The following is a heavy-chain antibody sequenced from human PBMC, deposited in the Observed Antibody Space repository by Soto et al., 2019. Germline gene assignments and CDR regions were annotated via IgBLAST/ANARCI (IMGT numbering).Heavy chain of an antibody. CDR3: ARSSFDY. V-gene: IGHV3-21*01. CDR1: GFTFSGYT. Sequence: PGGSLRLSCAASGFTFSGYTMNWVRQAPGKGLEWVSSITSGSSYIYYADSVKGRLTISRDNAKNSLYLQINSLRAEDTAMYYCARSSFDYWGQGTLVTVSS. J-gene: IGHJ4*02. CDR2: ITSGSSYI.